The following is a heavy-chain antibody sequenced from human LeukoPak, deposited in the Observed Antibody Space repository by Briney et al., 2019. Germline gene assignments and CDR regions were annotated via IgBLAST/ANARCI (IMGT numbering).Heavy chain of an antibody. D-gene: IGHD2-15*01. Sequence: ASVKVSCKTSGYTFGDYGISWVRRAPGQGLEWMGWISGHNGKTKFAREFQGRLTLTTEKSTSTVYMELTSLRSDDTAVFYCAREGDCSGGSCSSPVYYYYYGMDVWGQGTTVTVSS. CDR2: ISGHNGKT. V-gene: IGHV1-18*01. CDR3: AREGDCSGGSCSSPVYYYYYGMDV. J-gene: IGHJ6*02. CDR1: GYTFGDYG.